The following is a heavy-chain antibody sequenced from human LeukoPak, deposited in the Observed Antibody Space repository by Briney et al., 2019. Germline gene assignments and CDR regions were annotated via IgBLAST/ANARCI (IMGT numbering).Heavy chain of an antibody. CDR1: GGTFSSYA. CDR2: IIPIFGTA. Sequence: ASVKVSCKASGGTFSSYAISWMRQAPGQGLEWMGGIIPIFGTANYAQKFQGRVTITTDESTSTAYMELSSLRSEDTAVYYCARSLYYYDSSGYYEGYYFDYWGQGTLVTVSS. J-gene: IGHJ4*02. D-gene: IGHD3-22*01. CDR3: ARSLYYYDSSGYYEGYYFDY. V-gene: IGHV1-69*05.